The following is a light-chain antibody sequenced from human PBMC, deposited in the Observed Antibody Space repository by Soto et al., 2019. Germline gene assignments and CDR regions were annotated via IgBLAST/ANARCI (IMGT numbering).Light chain of an antibody. J-gene: IGKJ5*01. CDR2: EAS. Sequence: DVVMTQTPLSLSVAPGQPASISCRSSQRLLHITGETFLFWYLQKPGQSPQLLIYEASTRASGVPDRFSGSGSGTDFTLEISRVETDDVGIYYCMQSTQLPPTFGQGTRREIK. CDR1: QRLLHITGETF. CDR3: MQSTQLPPT. V-gene: IGKV2D-29*02.